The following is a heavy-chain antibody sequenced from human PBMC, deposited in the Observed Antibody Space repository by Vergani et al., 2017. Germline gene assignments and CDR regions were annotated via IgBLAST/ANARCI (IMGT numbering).Heavy chain of an antibody. CDR2: IYYSGST. V-gene: IGHV4-39*07. D-gene: IGHD1-26*01. CDR1: GGSISSSSYY. CDR3: AMAYSGSYFSFFDY. Sequence: QLQLQESGPGLVKPSETLSLTCTVSGGSISSSSYYWGWIRQPPGKGLEWIGSIYYSGSTYYNPSLKSRVTISVDTSKNQFSLKLSSVTAADTAVYYCAMAYSGSYFSFFDYWGQGTLVTVSS. J-gene: IGHJ4*02.